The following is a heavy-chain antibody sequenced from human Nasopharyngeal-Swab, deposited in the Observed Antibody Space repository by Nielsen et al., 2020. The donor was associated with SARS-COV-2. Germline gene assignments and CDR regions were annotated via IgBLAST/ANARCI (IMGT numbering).Heavy chain of an antibody. CDR3: ARDAPAHYGAFY. CDR2: ITGNGDTT. V-gene: IGHV3-23*01. D-gene: IGHD4-17*01. CDR1: EFTFSSYD. J-gene: IGHJ4*02. Sequence: GGSLRLSCAASEFTFSSYDMNWVRQAPGKGLEWVSTITGNGDTTYYADSVKGRFTISRDNSENTLYLQMDSLRGEDTAVYYCARDAPAHYGAFYWGRGTLVTVSS.